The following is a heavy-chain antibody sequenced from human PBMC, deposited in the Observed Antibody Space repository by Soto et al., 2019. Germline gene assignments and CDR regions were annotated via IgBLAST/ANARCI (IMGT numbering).Heavy chain of an antibody. D-gene: IGHD5-12*01. CDR1: GGSISSSSFY. CDR3: ARSEATITRIDY. V-gene: IGHV4-39*01. Sequence: PSETLSLTCTVSGGSISSSSFYWGWFRQPPGRGLERIGNIYYTGRTYYNPSLKSRVTISVDTSKNQFSLKLSSVTAADTAVYYCARSEATITRIDYWGQGTLVTVSS. CDR2: IYYTGRT. J-gene: IGHJ4*02.